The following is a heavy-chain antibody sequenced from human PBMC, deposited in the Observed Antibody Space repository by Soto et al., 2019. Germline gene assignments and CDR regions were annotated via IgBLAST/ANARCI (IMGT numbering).Heavy chain of an antibody. CDR1: GGSISSGDYY. Sequence: QVQLQESGPGLVKPSQTLSLTCSVSGGSISSGDYYWSWIRQPPGKGLEWIGCIYYSGSTYYNPSLKSLVTISVDTSRNQFSLKLSSVTAADTAVYYCARGHYGPDSFDYWGQGTLVTVSS. CDR3: ARGHYGPDSFDY. CDR2: IYYSGST. V-gene: IGHV4-30-4*01. D-gene: IGHD3-16*01. J-gene: IGHJ4*02.